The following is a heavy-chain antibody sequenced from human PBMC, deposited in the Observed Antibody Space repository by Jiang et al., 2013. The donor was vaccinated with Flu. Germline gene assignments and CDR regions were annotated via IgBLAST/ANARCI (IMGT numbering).Heavy chain of an antibody. D-gene: IGHD3-22*01. CDR3: ARHRITMIVVGFFAFDI. Sequence: IPILGIANYAQKFQGRVTITADKSTSTAYMELRSLRSDDTAVYYCARHRITMIVVGFFAFDIWGQGTMVTVSS. V-gene: IGHV1-69*02. CDR2: IPILGIA. J-gene: IGHJ3*02.